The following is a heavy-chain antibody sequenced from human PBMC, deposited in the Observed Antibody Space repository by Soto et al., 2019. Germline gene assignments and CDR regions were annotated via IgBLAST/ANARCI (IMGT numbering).Heavy chain of an antibody. V-gene: IGHV4-38-2*02. CDR2: IYHRGHT. D-gene: IGHD2-15*01. CDR1: GYSITSGYY. J-gene: IGHJ6*02. CDR3: AREGGTYCSGGSCYSDYYYYTMDV. Sequence: SETLSLTCAVSGYSITSGYYWGWIRPPPGKGLEWIGSIYHRGHTYYNPSLKSRVTISVDTSKTQFSLRLSSVTAADRAVLYCAREGGTYCSGGSCYSDYYYYTMDVWGQGTTVTVSS.